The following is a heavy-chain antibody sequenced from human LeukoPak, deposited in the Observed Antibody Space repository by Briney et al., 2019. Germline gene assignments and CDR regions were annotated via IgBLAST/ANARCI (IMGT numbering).Heavy chain of an antibody. D-gene: IGHD6-13*01. J-gene: IGHJ4*02. V-gene: IGHV4-38-2*02. CDR1: GNSIRSYY. Sequence: PSETLSLTCTVSGNSIRSYYWGWIRQPPGKGLEWIGSIYHSGSTYYNPSLKSRVTISVDTSKNQFALKLSSVTAADTAVYYCARDRWYSSSYSGSWYFDYWGQGTLVTVSS. CDR3: ARDRWYSSSYSGSWYFDY. CDR2: IYHSGST.